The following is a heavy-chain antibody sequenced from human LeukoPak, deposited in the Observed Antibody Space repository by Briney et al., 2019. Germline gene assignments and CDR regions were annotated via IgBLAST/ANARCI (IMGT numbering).Heavy chain of an antibody. CDR1: GFTFSSYW. V-gene: IGHV3-7*03. CDR2: IKTDGSEK. J-gene: IGHJ5*02. Sequence: GGSLRLSCKASGFTFSSYWMSWVRQAPGKGLEWVANIKTDGSEKYYVDSVKGRFTISRDNAKNSLYLQMNSLRAEDTAVYYCARDYTGYFPWGQGTLVIVSS. D-gene: IGHD3-9*01. CDR3: ARDYTGYFP.